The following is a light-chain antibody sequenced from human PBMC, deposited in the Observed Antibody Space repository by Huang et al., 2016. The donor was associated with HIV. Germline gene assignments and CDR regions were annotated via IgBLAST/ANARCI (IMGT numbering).Light chain of an antibody. CDR3: LQSDSYPYT. Sequence: DIQMTQSPSTLSASVGDRVTITCRASPSISSWLAWYQQIPGKAPKLLIYKTSSLESGVPSRFNGSGSGTEFTRTINSLQPGDFATYYCLQSDSYPYTFGQGTKLDIK. V-gene: IGKV1-5*03. CDR1: PSISSW. CDR2: KTS. J-gene: IGKJ2*01.